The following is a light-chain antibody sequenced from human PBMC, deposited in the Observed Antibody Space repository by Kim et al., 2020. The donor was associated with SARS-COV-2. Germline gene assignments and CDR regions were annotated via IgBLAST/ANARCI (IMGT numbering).Light chain of an antibody. CDR2: AAR. J-gene: IGKJ5*01. V-gene: IGKV1-9*01. Sequence: IQLTQSPSSLSASVGDSVTITCRASQDISSFIAWYQQKPGKAPNLLIYAARTLQTGVPSRFSGSGSGTDFTLIISSLQPEDFATYYCQQLKTNPFTFGQGTRLEIK. CDR1: QDISSF. CDR3: QQLKTNPFT.